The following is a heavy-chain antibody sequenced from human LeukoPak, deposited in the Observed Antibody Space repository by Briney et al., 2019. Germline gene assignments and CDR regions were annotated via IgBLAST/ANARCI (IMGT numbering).Heavy chain of an antibody. V-gene: IGHV4-34*01. CDR1: GGSFSGYY. Sequence: SETLSLTCAVYGGSFSGYYWSWIRQPPGKGLEWIGEINHGGSTNYNPSLKSRVTISVDTSKNQFSLKLSSVTAADTAVYYCARLVVPAAIRYYYYGMDVWGQGTTVTVSS. CDR3: ARLVVPAAIRYYYYGMDV. J-gene: IGHJ6*02. D-gene: IGHD2-2*02. CDR2: INHGGST.